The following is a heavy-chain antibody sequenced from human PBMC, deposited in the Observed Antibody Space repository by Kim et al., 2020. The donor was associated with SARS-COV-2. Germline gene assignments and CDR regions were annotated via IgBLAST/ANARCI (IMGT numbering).Heavy chain of an antibody. V-gene: IGHV4-59*01. CDR2: IYYSGNT. J-gene: IGHJ5*02. Sequence: SETLSLTCTVSGGSISVYSWSWIRQPPGKGLEWIGYIYYSGNTNYNPSLKSRVTISVDTSKNQFSLKLNSVTAADTAFYYCARSGGDTSGRAYNWFDPWG. CDR1: GGSISVYS. D-gene: IGHD6-19*01. CDR3: ARSGGDTSGRAYNWFDP.